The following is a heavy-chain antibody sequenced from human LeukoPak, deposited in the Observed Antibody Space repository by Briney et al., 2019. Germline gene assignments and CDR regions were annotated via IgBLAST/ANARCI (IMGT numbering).Heavy chain of an antibody. D-gene: IGHD1-26*01. CDR3: ANNGSWELPVTY. Sequence: PGGSLRLSCEASGFTFSSYAMSWVRQAPGMGLEWVSAISGSGGSTYYADSVKGRFTISRDNSKNTLYLQMNSLRAEDTAVYYCANNGSWELPVTYWGQGTLVTVSS. CDR2: ISGSGGST. J-gene: IGHJ4*02. V-gene: IGHV3-23*01. CDR1: GFTFSSYA.